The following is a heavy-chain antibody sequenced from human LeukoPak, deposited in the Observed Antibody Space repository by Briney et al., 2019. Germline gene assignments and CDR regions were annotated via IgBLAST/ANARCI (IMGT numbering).Heavy chain of an antibody. CDR1: GGSFSGYY. CDR3: ARGRITMVRGVIITTYFDY. D-gene: IGHD3-10*01. Sequence: TSETLSLTCAVYGGSFSGYYWSWIRQPPGKGLEWIGEINHSGSTNYNPSLKSRVTISVDTSKNQFSLKLSSVTAADTAVYYCARGRITMVRGVIITTYFDYWGQGTLVTVSS. CDR2: INHSGST. V-gene: IGHV4-34*01. J-gene: IGHJ4*02.